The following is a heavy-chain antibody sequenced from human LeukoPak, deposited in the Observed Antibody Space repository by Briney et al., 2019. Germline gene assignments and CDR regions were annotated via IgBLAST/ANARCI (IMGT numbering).Heavy chain of an antibody. Sequence: GGSLRLSCSASGFTFSSYAMSWVRQAPGKGLEWVSAISGSGGSTYYADSVKGRFTVSRDNSKNTLYLQMNSLRAEDTAVYYCAKDRGRWLHLGAFDIWGQGTMVTVSS. J-gene: IGHJ3*02. D-gene: IGHD5-24*01. CDR3: AKDRGRWLHLGAFDI. CDR1: GFTFSSYA. CDR2: ISGSGGST. V-gene: IGHV3-23*01.